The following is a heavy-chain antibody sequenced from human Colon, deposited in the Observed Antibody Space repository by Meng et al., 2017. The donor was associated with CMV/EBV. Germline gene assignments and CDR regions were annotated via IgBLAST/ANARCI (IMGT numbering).Heavy chain of an antibody. D-gene: IGHD3-16*01. Sequence: GESLKISCAASGFTFTNYAMSWVRQAPGKGLEWVSAISGSGGTRDYADSVKGRFTISRDNAKNTVFLQMNSLRTEDTAVYYCALRLRNSDGMDVWGQGTTVTVSS. CDR3: ALRLRNSDGMDV. CDR2: ISGSGGTR. CDR1: GFTFTNYA. J-gene: IGHJ6*02. V-gene: IGHV3-23*01.